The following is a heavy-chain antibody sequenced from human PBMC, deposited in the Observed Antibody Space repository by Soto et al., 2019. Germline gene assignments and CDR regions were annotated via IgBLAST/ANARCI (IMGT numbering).Heavy chain of an antibody. D-gene: IGHD2-2*01. CDR1: GGSISSSSYY. J-gene: IGHJ4*02. Sequence: SETLSLTCTVSGGSISSSSYYWGWIRQPPGKGLEWIGSIYYSGSTYYNPSLKSRVTISVDTSKNQFSLKLSSVTAADTAVYYCAARIVVVPAAKFDYWGQGTLVTVSS. CDR3: AARIVVVPAAKFDY. CDR2: IYYSGST. V-gene: IGHV4-39*01.